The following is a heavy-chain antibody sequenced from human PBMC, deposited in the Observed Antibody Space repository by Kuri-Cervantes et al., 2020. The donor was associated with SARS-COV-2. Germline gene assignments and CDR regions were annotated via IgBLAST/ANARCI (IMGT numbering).Heavy chain of an antibody. J-gene: IGHJ4*02. V-gene: IGHV3-13*01. D-gene: IGHD5-24*01. Sequence: GGSLRPSCAASGFTFSSYDMHWVRQATGKGLEWFSAIGTAGDTYYPGSVKGRSTISRENAKNSLYLQMNSLRNEETAVYFFAKYLRDVYKPEGIDYWGQGTLVTVSS. CDR3: AKYLRDVYKPEGIDY. CDR2: IGTAGDT. CDR1: GFTFSSYD.